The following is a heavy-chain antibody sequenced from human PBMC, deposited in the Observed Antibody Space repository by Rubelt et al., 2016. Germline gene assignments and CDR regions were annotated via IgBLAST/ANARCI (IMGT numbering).Heavy chain of an antibody. D-gene: IGHD6-6*01. V-gene: IGHV3-30*04. CDR3: ARDGSYSSSPRGYGMDV. CDR2: ISYDGSNK. J-gene: IGHJ6*02. Sequence: QVQLVESGGGVVQPGRSLRLSCAASGFTFSNYAMHWVRQAPGKGLEWVTVISYDGSNKYYADSVKGRFTISRDNSKNTLYLQRNSVRAGDTAVYFCARDGSYSSSPRGYGMDVWGQGTTVTVSS. CDR1: GFTFSNYA.